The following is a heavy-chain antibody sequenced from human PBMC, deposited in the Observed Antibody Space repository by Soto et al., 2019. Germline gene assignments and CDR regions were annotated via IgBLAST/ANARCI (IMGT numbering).Heavy chain of an antibody. CDR3: ARHMEYCSSTSCYGDYYYMDV. J-gene: IGHJ6*03. D-gene: IGHD2-2*01. CDR1: GYSFTSYW. Sequence: PGESLKISCKGSGYSFTSYWIGWVRQMPGKGLEWMGIIYPGDSDTRYSPSFQGQVTISADKSISTAYLQWSSLKASDTAMYYCARHMEYCSSTSCYGDYYYMDVWGKGTTVTVS. CDR2: IYPGDSDT. V-gene: IGHV5-51*01.